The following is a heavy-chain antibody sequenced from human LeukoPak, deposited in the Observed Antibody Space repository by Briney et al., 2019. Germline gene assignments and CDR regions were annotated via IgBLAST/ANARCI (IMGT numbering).Heavy chain of an antibody. V-gene: IGHV1-69*13. CDR1: GGTFSSYA. Sequence: SVKVSCKASGGTFSSYAISWVRQAPGQGLEWMGGIIPIFGTANYAQKFQGRVTITADESTSTAYMELSSLRSEDTAVYYCAFAWAGTTAHYFDYWGQGTLVTVSS. CDR3: AFAWAGTTAHYFDY. D-gene: IGHD1-7*01. CDR2: IIPIFGTA. J-gene: IGHJ4*02.